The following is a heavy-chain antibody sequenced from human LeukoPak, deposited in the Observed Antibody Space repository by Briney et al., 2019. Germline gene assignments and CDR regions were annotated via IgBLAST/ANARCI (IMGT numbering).Heavy chain of an antibody. J-gene: IGHJ6*03. CDR1: GFTFSDYY. D-gene: IGHD3-3*01. CDR3: ARDMDFWSGYYTAGGYYMDV. Sequence: GGSLRLSCAASGFTFSDYYMSWIRQAPGKGLEWVSYISSSGSTIYYADSVKGRFTISRDNAKNSLYLQMNSLRAEDTAVYYCARDMDFWSGYYTAGGYYMDVWGKGTTVTVSS. CDR2: ISSSGSTI. V-gene: IGHV3-11*04.